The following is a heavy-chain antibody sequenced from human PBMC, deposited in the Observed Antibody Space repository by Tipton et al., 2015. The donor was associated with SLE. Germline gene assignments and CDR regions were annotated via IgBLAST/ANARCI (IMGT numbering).Heavy chain of an antibody. J-gene: IGHJ6*03. D-gene: IGHD2-2*03. CDR3: ARGVAIYWITYYDYYMDV. CDR2: INHSGRL. V-gene: IGHV4-34*01. Sequence: TLSLPCTVYGESLSGHSWVWFRQPPGKGLEWIGDINHSGRLDYNPSLMSRVTISEATSKNQFSLTLTSVTAADTGVYYCARGVAIYWITYYDYYMDVWGKGTTVTVSS. CDR1: GESLSGHS.